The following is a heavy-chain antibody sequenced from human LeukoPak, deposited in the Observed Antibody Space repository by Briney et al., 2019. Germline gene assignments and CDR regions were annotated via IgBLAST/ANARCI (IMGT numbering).Heavy chain of an antibody. CDR1: GYTFTSYA. CDR3: ARDRELELPPTGWFDP. V-gene: IGHV7-4-1*02. D-gene: IGHD1-7*01. J-gene: IGHJ5*02. Sequence: ASVKVSCKASGYTFTSYAMNWVRQAPGQGLEWMGWINTNTGNPTYAQGFTGRFVFSLDTSVSTAYLQISSLKAEDTAVYYCARDRELELPPTGWFDPWGQRTLVTVSS. CDR2: INTNTGNP.